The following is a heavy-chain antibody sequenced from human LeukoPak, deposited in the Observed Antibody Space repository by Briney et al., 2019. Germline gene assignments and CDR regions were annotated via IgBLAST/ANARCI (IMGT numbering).Heavy chain of an antibody. J-gene: IGHJ4*02. Sequence: GSLRLSCAASGFTFSSYAMHWVRQAPGKGLEWVAVISYDGSNKYYADSVKGRFTISRDNSKNTLYLQMNSLRAEDTAVYYCARDRDNGACGDYDLIFDYWGQGTLVTVSS. CDR1: GFTFSSYA. V-gene: IGHV3-30*04. CDR2: ISYDGSNK. CDR3: ARDRDNGACGDYDLIFDY. D-gene: IGHD4-17*01.